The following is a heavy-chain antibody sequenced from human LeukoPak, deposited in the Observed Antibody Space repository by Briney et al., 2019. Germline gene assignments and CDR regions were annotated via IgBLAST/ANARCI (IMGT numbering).Heavy chain of an antibody. J-gene: IGHJ4*02. D-gene: IGHD3-22*01. Sequence: GGSLRLSRAASGFTFSSYWMSWVRQAPGKGLEWVATIKQDGSEKDFVDSVKGRFTISRDNAKNSLYLQMNSPRAEDTALYYCARVGYYYHYWGQGTLVTVSS. CDR3: ARVGYYYHY. CDR1: GFTFSSYW. V-gene: IGHV3-7*01. CDR2: IKQDGSEK.